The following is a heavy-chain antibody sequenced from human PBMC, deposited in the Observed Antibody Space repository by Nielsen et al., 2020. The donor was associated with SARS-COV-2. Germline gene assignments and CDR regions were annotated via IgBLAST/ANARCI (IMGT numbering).Heavy chain of an antibody. D-gene: IGHD2-15*01. CDR3: ARTDIVVVVAAGYYGMDV. CDR2: INPSGGST. V-gene: IGHV1-46*01. Sequence: ASVKVSCKASGYTFTSYYMHWVRQAPGQGLEWMGIINPSGGSTSYAQKFQGRVTMTRDTSTSTVYMELSSLRSEDTAVYYCARTDIVVVVAAGYYGMDVWGQGTTVTVSS. J-gene: IGHJ6*02. CDR1: GYTFTSYY.